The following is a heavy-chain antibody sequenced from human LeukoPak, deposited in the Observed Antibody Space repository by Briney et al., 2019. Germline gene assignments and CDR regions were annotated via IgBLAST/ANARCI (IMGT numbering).Heavy chain of an antibody. J-gene: IGHJ3*02. V-gene: IGHV3-30*03. CDR2: ISYDGSNK. Sequence: PGRSLRLSCAASGFTFSSYGMHWVRQAPGKGLEWVAVISYDGSNKYYADSVKGRFTISRDNSKNTLYLQMNSLRAEDTAVYYCAIVAAADALDIWGQGTMVTVSS. CDR3: AIVAAADALDI. CDR1: GFTFSSYG. D-gene: IGHD6-13*01.